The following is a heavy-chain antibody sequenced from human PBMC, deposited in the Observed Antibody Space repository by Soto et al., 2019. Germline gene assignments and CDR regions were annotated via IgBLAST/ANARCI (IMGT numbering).Heavy chain of an antibody. V-gene: IGHV2-5*02. D-gene: IGHD2-2*01. CDR2: IYWDDDK. CDR3: AHLHIVVVPAAMEYFDY. J-gene: IGHJ4*02. Sequence: QITLKASGPTLVKPTQTLPLTCTFSGVSLSTSGVGVGWIRQPPGKALEWLALIYWDDDKRYSPSLKSRLTTTKDTSKNQVVLTLTIMDPVDTATYYCAHLHIVVVPAAMEYFDYWGQGTLVTVSS. CDR1: GVSLSTSGVG.